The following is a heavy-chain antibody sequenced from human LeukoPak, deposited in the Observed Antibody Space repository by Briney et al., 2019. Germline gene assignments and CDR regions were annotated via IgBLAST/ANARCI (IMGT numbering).Heavy chain of an antibody. J-gene: IGHJ5*02. Sequence: VASVKVSCKASGYIFSGHYIQWVRQAPGQGLEWMGWINPASGGTNNAQKFHGRVTMTTDTSISTLYMELNSLRSEDTAVYYCARVLFPSGPTHCFDPWGQGTLVTVSS. CDR3: ARVLFPSGPTHCFDP. CDR1: GYIFSGHY. V-gene: IGHV1-2*02. CDR2: INPASGGT. D-gene: IGHD2-21*01.